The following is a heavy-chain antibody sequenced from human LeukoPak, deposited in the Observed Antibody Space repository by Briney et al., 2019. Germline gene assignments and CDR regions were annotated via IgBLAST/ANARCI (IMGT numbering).Heavy chain of an antibody. J-gene: IGHJ3*02. V-gene: IGHV4-34*01. D-gene: IGHD5-18*01. Sequence: PSETLSLTCAVYGGSFSGYYWSWIRQPPGKGLEWIGEINHSGSTNYNPSLKSRVTISVDTSKNQFSLKLSSVTAADTAVYYCASHYTAMVNEGGPADAFDIWGQGTMVTVSS. CDR2: INHSGST. CDR3: ASHYTAMVNEGGPADAFDI. CDR1: GGSFSGYY.